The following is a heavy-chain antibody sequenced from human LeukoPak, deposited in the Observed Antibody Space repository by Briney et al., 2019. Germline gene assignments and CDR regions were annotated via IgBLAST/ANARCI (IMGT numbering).Heavy chain of an antibody. CDR2: IIPIFGTA. D-gene: IGHD3-9*01. CDR3: ASVSSRTTYYDILTGYSSFDY. J-gene: IGHJ4*02. CDR1: GGTFSSYA. Sequence: SVKVSCKASGGTFSSYAISWVRQAPGQGLEWMGGIIPIFGTANYAQKFQGRVTITADESTSTAYMELSSLRSKDTAVYYCASVSSRTTYYDILTGYSSFDYWGQGTLVTVSS. V-gene: IGHV1-69*01.